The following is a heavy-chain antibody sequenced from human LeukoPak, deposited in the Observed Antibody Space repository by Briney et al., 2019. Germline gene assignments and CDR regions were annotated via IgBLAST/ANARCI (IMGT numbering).Heavy chain of an antibody. CDR1: GFTFSSYG. J-gene: IGHJ4*02. CDR2: ISWNSGSI. V-gene: IGHV3-9*01. CDR3: AKDIGSSGWYDY. D-gene: IGHD6-19*01. Sequence: GRSLRLSCAASGFTFSSYGMHWVRQAPGKGLEWVSGISWNSGSIGYADSVKGRFTISRDNAKNSLYLQMNSLRAEDTALYYCAKDIGSSGWYDYWGQGTLVTVSS.